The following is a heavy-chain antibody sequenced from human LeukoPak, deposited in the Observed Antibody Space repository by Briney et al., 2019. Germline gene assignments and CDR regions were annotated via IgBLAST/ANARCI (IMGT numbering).Heavy chain of an antibody. CDR3: ARGPPYSSGWYLSSFSPGWYFDY. J-gene: IGHJ4*02. Sequence: ASVKVSCKASGYTFTGYYMHWVRQAPGQGLEWMGWINPNSGGTNYAQKFQGRVTMTRDTSISTAYMELSRLRSDDTAVYYCARGPPYSSGWYLSSFSPGWYFDYWGQGTLVTVSS. V-gene: IGHV1-2*02. CDR2: INPNSGGT. D-gene: IGHD6-19*01. CDR1: GYTFTGYY.